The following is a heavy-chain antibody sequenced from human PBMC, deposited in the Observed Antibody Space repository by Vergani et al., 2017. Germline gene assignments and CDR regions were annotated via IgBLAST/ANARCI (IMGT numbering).Heavy chain of an antibody. J-gene: IGHJ3*02. Sequence: QVQLQESGPGLVKPSQTLSLTCTVSGGSISSGGYYWSWIRQHPGKGLEWIGYIYPGDSDTRYSPSFQGQVTISADKSISTAYLQWSSLKASDTAMYYCARGFEYSYGEGDAFDIWGQGTMVTVSS. V-gene: IGHV4-31*01. CDR3: ARGFEYSYGEGDAFDI. CDR1: GGSISSGGYY. CDR2: IYPGDSDT. D-gene: IGHD5-18*01.